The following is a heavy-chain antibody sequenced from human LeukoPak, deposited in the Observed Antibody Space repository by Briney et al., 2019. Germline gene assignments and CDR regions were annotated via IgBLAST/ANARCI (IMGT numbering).Heavy chain of an antibody. V-gene: IGHV4-61*02. CDR2: IYTSGST. CDR3: ARLDSSSWSFDY. D-gene: IGHD6-13*01. J-gene: IGHJ4*02. Sequence: SETLSLTCTVSGGSISSGSYYWSWIRQPAGKGLEWIGRIYTSGSTNYNPSLKSRVTISVDTSKNQFSLKLSSVTAADTAVYYCARLDSSSWSFDYWGQGTLVTVSS. CDR1: GGSISSGSYY.